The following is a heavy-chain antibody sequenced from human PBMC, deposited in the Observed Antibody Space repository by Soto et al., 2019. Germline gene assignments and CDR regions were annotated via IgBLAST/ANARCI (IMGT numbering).Heavy chain of an antibody. D-gene: IGHD2-2*02. V-gene: IGHV1-69*02. CDR1: GGTFNSYT. J-gene: IGHJ4*02. CDR2: IIPILGIA. CDR3: AMEYCSSTSCYRDY. Sequence: QVQLVQSGAEVKKPGSLVKVSCYASGGTFNSYTISWVRQAPGQGLEWMGRIIPILGIANYAQKFQGRVTITADKSTSTAYMELSSLRSEDTAVYYCAMEYCSSTSCYRDYWGQGTLVTVSS.